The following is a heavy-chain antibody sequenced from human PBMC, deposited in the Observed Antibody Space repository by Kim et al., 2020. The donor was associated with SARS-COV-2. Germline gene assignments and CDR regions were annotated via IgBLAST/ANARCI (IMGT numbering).Heavy chain of an antibody. D-gene: IGHD3-16*01. Sequence: YYADSVKGRFTISRDNAKNSLYLQMNSLRDEDTAVYYCARDRTFGWGFDYWGQGTLVTVSS. V-gene: IGHV3-48*02. J-gene: IGHJ4*02. CDR3: ARDRTFGWGFDY.